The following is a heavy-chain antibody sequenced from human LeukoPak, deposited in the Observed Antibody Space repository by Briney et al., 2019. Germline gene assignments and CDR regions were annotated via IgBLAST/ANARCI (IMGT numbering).Heavy chain of an antibody. J-gene: IGHJ3*01. V-gene: IGHV3-48*01. CDR2: INTGSTTI. CDR1: GFTFSPYT. CDR3: ARDSSVCAFDV. D-gene: IGHD6-6*01. Sequence: GGSLRLSCAASGFTFSPYTMHWFRQPPGKGLEWVSYINTGSTTIYYADSVKGRFTISRDNAKNSLYLQLNSLRAEDTAVYYCARDSSVCAFDVWGQGQWSPSLQ.